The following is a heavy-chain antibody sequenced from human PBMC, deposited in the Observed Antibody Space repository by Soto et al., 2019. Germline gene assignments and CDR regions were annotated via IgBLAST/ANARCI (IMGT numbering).Heavy chain of an antibody. D-gene: IGHD6-19*01. CDR3: ARHAVTGYSSGWYVFPREFDY. CDR1: GYSFTSYW. J-gene: IGHJ4*02. CDR2: IDPSDSYT. V-gene: IGHV5-10-1*03. Sequence: EVQLVQSGAEVKKPGESLRISCKGSGYSFTSYWISWVRQVPGKGQEWMGRIDPSDSYTNYSPSFQGHVTISADKSISTAYLQWSSLKASDTAMYYCARHAVTGYSSGWYVFPREFDYWGQGTLVTVSS.